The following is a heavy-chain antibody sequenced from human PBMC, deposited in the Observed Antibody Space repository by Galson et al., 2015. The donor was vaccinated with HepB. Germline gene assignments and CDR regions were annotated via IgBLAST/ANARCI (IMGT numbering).Heavy chain of an antibody. CDR1: GGSISSGGYY. CDR3: ARDFRGGYGDYGKYNWFDP. V-gene: IGHV4-31*03. Sequence: TLSLTCTVSGGSISSGGYYWSWIRQHPGKGLEWIGYIYYSGSTYYNPSLKSRVTISVDTSKNQFSLKLSSVTAADTAVYHYARDFRGGYGDYGKYNWFDPWGQGTLVTVSS. D-gene: IGHD4-17*01. CDR2: IYYSGST. J-gene: IGHJ5*02.